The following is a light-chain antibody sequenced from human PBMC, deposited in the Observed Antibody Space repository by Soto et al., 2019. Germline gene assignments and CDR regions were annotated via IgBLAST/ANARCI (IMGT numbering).Light chain of an antibody. CDR3: TSYTTRGTFWV. CDR2: EVS. V-gene: IGLV2-14*03. Sequence: QSVLTQPASVSGSPGQSITISCTGTSSDVGGYNHVSWYQQHPGKAPKVIIYEVSNRPSGVSNRFSGSKSGNTAYLTISGLQVEDEADYYCTSYTTRGTFWVFGGGTKVTVL. CDR1: SSDVGGYNH. J-gene: IGLJ3*02.